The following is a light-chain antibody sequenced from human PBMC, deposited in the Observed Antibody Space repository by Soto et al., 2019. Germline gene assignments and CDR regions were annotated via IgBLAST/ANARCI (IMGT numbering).Light chain of an antibody. Sequence: QSVLTQPPSASGSPGQSITISCTGTRSDVGAFNFVSWYQQHPGKAPKLMIYDVTKRPSGVPDRFFGSKSANTASLTISGLQAEDEADYYCCSYAGTNTLIFGGGTKLTVL. J-gene: IGLJ2*01. CDR1: RSDVGAFNF. CDR2: DVT. CDR3: CSYAGTNTLI. V-gene: IGLV2-8*01.